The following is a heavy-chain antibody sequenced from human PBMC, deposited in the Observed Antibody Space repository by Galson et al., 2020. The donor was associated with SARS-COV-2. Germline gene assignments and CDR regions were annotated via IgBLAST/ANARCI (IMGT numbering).Heavy chain of an antibody. CDR3: AKIATAGNGMDV. D-gene: IGHD6-13*01. CDR2: IFHSGNT. V-gene: IGHV4-4*02. CDR1: GGSISRSNW. J-gene: IGHJ6*02. Sequence: SETLSLTCAVSGGSISRSNWWSWVRQPPGKGLEWIGEIFHSGNTNYSPSLKSRVTISLDTSKNQFSLKLSSVTAADTAVYYCAKIATAGNGMDVWGQGTTATVSS.